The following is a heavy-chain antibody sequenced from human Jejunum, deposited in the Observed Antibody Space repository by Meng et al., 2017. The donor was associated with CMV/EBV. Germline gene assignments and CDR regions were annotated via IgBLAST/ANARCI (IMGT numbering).Heavy chain of an antibody. CDR1: SGGSAA. V-gene: IGHV6-1*01. CDR2: TFYRSKWYT. Sequence: SGGSAAWTCIRQSPSRGLEWLGITFYRSKWYTDYAVSVESRITINADTSKNQFFLKLDSVTPEDTAVYFCARGPAYCYHDYLDYWGQGTLVTVSS. CDR3: ARGPAYCYHDYLDY. J-gene: IGHJ4*02. D-gene: IGHD2-21*02.